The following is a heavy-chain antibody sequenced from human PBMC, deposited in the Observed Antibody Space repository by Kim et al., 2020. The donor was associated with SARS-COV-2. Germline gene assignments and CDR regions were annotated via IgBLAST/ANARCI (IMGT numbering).Heavy chain of an antibody. Sequence: GGSLRLSCAASGFTFTDYAMSWVSQAPGKGLEWVSYISSSGDNTRHADSVKGRFTISRDNSQNTLFLQMSNLRADDTAVYYCATSSSSWTFSGWPDCWGR. D-gene: IGHD2-21*01. CDR2: ISSSGDNT. J-gene: IGHJ2*01. CDR3: ATSSSSWTFSGWPDC. CDR1: GFTFTDYA. V-gene: IGHV3-23*01.